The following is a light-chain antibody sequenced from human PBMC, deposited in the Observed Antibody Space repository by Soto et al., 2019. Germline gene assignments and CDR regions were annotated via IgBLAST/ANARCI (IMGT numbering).Light chain of an antibody. CDR1: SSDVGTYNY. CDR3: TSYTRDTALG. J-gene: IGLJ1*01. Sequence: QSALTQPASVSGSPGQSITISCTGTSSDVGTYNYVSWYQHHPGKAPKLIIYEVSNRPSGVSNRFSGSKSGSTASLTISGLQAEDEADYHCTSYTRDTALGFGTGTKATVL. V-gene: IGLV2-14*01. CDR2: EVS.